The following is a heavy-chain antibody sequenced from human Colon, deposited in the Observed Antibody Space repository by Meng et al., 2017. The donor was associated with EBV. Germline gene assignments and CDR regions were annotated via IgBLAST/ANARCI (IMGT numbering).Heavy chain of an antibody. Sequence: QGQLRSSGPGLVKPSGTLSLICDVSGDSMGKNNWWTWVRQPPGKGLEWIGEIYHSGSINYNPSLRGRATISVDMSKKQFSLNLRSVTAADTAVYYCARTGVGLAFDYWGLGTLVTVSS. D-gene: IGHD2-8*01. J-gene: IGHJ4*02. V-gene: IGHV4-4*02. CDR1: GDSMGKNNW. CDR2: IYHSGSI. CDR3: ARTGVGLAFDY.